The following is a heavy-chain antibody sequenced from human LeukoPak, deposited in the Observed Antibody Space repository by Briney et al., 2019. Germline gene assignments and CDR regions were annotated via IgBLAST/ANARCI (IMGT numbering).Heavy chain of an antibody. CDR3: ARDSIFLTGYYGLDY. V-gene: IGHV3-21*01. CDR2: ISSSSSYI. Sequence: KPGGSLRLSCAASGFTFSSYSMNWVRQAPGKGLEWVSSISSSSSYIYYADSVKGRFTISRDNAKNSLYLQMNSLRAEDTAVYYCARDSIFLTGYYGLDYWGQGTLVTVSS. CDR1: GFTFSSYS. D-gene: IGHD3-9*01. J-gene: IGHJ4*02.